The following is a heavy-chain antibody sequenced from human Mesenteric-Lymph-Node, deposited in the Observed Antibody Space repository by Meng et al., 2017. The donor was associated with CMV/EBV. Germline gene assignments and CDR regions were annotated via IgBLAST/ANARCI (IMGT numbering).Heavy chain of an antibody. CDR3: ARNPRTNGVFHFDY. D-gene: IGHD2-8*01. V-gene: IGHV1-2*02. CDR2: INPKSGVT. J-gene: IGHJ4*02. Sequence: ASVKVSCKASGYTFTDYNLHWVRQAPGQGLEWMGWINPKSGVTNFAQRFQGRVTMTRDTSITTVYMEVTTLRPDDTAVYYCARNPRTNGVFHFDYWGQGMLVTVSS. CDR1: GYTFTDYN.